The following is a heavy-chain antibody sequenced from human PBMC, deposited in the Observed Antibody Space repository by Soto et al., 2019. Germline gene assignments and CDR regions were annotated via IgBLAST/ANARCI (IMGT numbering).Heavy chain of an antibody. CDR2: ISSDSSYI. V-gene: IGHV3-21*01. CDR3: ERNYYDSRSYPY. CDR1: GFTFSSYS. Sequence: EVQLVESGGGLVKPGGSLRLSCAASGFTFSSYSMNWVRQAPGKGLEWVSSISSDSSYIYYAESVKGRFTISRDNTKNSLYLQMNSLRAEDTAVYYCERNYYDSRSYPYWGQGTLVTVSS. J-gene: IGHJ4*02. D-gene: IGHD3-10*01.